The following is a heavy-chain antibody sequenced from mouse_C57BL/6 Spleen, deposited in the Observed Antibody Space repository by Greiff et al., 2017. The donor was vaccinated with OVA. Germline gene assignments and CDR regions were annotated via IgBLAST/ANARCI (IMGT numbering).Heavy chain of an antibody. CDR3: ARSGDGPYAMDY. CDR1: GYTFTSYW. CDR2: IYPGSGST. Sequence: VQLQQPGAKLVKPGASVKMSCKASGYTFTSYWITWVKQRPGQGLEWIGDIYPGSGSTNYNEKFKSKATLTVDTSSSTAYMQLSSLTSEDSAVYYCARSGDGPYAMDYWGQGTSVTVSS. D-gene: IGHD2-3*01. V-gene: IGHV1-55*01. J-gene: IGHJ4*01.